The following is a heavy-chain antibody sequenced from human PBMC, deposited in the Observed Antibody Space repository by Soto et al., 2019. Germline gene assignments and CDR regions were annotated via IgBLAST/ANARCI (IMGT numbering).Heavy chain of an antibody. V-gene: IGHV1-69*13. CDR2: IIPIFGTA. J-gene: IGHJ5*02. Sequence: VASVKVSCKASGGTFSSYAISWVRQAPGQGLEWMGGIIPIFGTANYAQKFQGRVTITADESTSTAYMELSSLRSEDTAVYYCARVGLNSSGPFDPWGQGTLVTVSS. CDR3: ARVGLNSSGPFDP. D-gene: IGHD6-19*01. CDR1: GGTFSSYA.